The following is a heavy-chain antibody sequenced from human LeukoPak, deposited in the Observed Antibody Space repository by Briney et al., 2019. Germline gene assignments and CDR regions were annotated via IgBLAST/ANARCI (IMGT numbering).Heavy chain of an antibody. CDR2: ITNSSSTI. CDR1: GFTFSSCA. D-gene: IGHD2-21*02. Sequence: GGSLRLSCAASGFTFSSCAMHWVRQAPGKGLEWVSYITNSSSTIYYADSVKGRFTISRDNAKNSLYLQMNSLRDEDTAVYYCARDSYCGGDCFSGFLDYWGQGTLVTVSS. J-gene: IGHJ4*02. CDR3: ARDSYCGGDCFSGFLDY. V-gene: IGHV3-48*02.